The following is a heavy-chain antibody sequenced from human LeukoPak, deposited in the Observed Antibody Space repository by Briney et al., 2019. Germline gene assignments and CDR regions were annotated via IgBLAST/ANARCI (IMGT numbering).Heavy chain of an antibody. CDR1: GGSISGGSYY. D-gene: IGHD2-2*01. J-gene: IGHJ4*02. CDR2: IYASGST. Sequence: SVTLSLTCSVSGGSISGGSYYWSWIRQPAGKGLEWIGRIYASGSTNYNPSLKSRATISIDTFKNQFSLKLSSVTAADTAVYYCARDSYAKIFDYWGQGTLVTVSS. V-gene: IGHV4-61*02. CDR3: ARDSYAKIFDY.